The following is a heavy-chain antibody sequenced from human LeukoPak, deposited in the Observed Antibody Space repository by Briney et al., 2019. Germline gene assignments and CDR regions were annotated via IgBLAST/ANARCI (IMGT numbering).Heavy chain of an antibody. Sequence: SETLSLTCTVSGGSISSGGYYWSWIRQHPGKGLEWIGYIYYSGSTYYDPSLKSRVTISVDTSKNQFSLKLSSVTAADTAVYYCARASTRYCGGDCLPFDYWGQGTLVTVSS. D-gene: IGHD2-21*02. V-gene: IGHV4-31*03. CDR2: IYYSGST. CDR3: ARASTRYCGGDCLPFDY. J-gene: IGHJ4*02. CDR1: GGSISSGGYY.